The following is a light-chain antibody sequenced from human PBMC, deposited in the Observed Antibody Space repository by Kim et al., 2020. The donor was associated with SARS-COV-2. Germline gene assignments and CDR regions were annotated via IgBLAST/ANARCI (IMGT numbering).Light chain of an antibody. J-gene: IGKJ1*01. CDR3: QQYKSYWT. Sequence: DIQMTQSPSTLSASVGARVTITCRASQSIGSWLAWYQQKPGKGPKFLIYKASYLQSGVPSRFSGSVSGTEFTLTISSLQPDDFATYYCQQYKSYWTFGQGTKVDIK. CDR1: QSIGSW. V-gene: IGKV1-5*03. CDR2: KAS.